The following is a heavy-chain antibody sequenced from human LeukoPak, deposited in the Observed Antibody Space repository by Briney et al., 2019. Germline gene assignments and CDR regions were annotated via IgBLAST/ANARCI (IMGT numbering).Heavy chain of an antibody. V-gene: IGHV1-2*02. J-gene: IGHJ3*02. CDR2: INPNSGGT. CDR3: ARYGIEMATIDAFDI. Sequence: GASVKVSCKASGYTFTGYYMHWVRQAPGQGLEWMGWINPNSGGTNYAQKFQGRVTMTRDTSISTAYMELSRLRSDDTAVYYCARYGIEMATIDAFDIWCQGTRDTVSS. CDR1: GYTFTGYY. D-gene: IGHD5-24*01.